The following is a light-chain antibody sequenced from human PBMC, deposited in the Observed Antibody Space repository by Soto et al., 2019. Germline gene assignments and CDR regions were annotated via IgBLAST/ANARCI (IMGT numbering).Light chain of an antibody. J-gene: IGKJ1*01. CDR2: DAS. CDR3: QQQT. CDR1: QSVSSY. V-gene: IGKV3-11*01. Sequence: EIVLTQSPATLSLSPGERATLSCRASQSVSSYLAWYQQKPGQAPRLLSYDASNRATGIPARFSGSRSGTDFALTISGLEPEDFAVYYCQQQTFGQGTKVEIK.